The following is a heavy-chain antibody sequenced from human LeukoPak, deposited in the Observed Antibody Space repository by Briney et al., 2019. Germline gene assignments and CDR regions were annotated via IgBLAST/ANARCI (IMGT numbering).Heavy chain of an antibody. CDR2: MSFDGSHT. D-gene: IGHD3-9*01. V-gene: IGHV3-30*18. CDR3: AKERVDWRYFDY. CDR1: GFTFSSYG. Sequence: AGGSLRLSCAASGFTFSSYGMYWVRQAPGKGLEWVAVMSFDGSHTYYADSVKGRFTISRDNSKNTLYLQMNSLRAEDTAVYYCAKERVDWRYFDYWGQGTLVTVSS. J-gene: IGHJ4*02.